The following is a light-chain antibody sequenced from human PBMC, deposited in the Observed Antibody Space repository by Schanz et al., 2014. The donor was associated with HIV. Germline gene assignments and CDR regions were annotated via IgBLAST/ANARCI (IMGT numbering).Light chain of an antibody. J-gene: IGKJ4*01. V-gene: IGKV3-20*01. CDR1: QSVSSSY. Sequence: IVLTQSPGTLSLSPGEGATLSCRASQSVSSSYLAWYQQKPGQAPRLLIYGASSRATGIPDRFSGSGSGTDFILSISRLEPEDFAVYYCQQRYNLFTFGGGTKVEIK. CDR2: GAS. CDR3: QQRYNLFT.